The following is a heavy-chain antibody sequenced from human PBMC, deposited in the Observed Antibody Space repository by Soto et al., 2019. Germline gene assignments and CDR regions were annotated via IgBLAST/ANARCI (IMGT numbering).Heavy chain of an antibody. CDR2: INAGNGNT. Sequence: QVQLVQSGAEVKKPGASVKVSCKASGYTFTSYAMHWVRQAPGQRLEWMGWINAGNGNTKYSQKFQGRVTITRDTSASTAYMELSSLRSEDTAVYYCARAPELLWFGELSGRQLPDYWGQGTLVTVSS. D-gene: IGHD3-10*01. V-gene: IGHV1-3*01. J-gene: IGHJ4*02. CDR3: ARAPELLWFGELSGRQLPDY. CDR1: GYTFTSYA.